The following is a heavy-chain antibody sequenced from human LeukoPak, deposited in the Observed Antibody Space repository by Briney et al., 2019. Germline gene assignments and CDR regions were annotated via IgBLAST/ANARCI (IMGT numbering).Heavy chain of an antibody. CDR1: GYTFTSYD. CDR3: ARGPTTDSRFDP. J-gene: IGHJ5*02. D-gene: IGHD3-22*01. Sequence: ASVKVSCKASGYTFTSYDINWVRQATGQGLEWMGWMNPNSGNTGYAQKFQGRVTMTRNTSINTAYMELSSLRSEDTAVYYCARGPTTDSRFDPWGQGTLVTVSS. V-gene: IGHV1-8*01. CDR2: MNPNSGNT.